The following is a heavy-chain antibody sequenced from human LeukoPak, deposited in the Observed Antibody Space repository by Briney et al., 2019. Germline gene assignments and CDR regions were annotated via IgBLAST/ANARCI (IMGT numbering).Heavy chain of an antibody. CDR2: LYHSGST. J-gene: IGHJ4*02. D-gene: IGHD3-22*01. V-gene: IGHV4-38-2*01. CDR3: ARSGTGLLRYYFDY. Sequence: SETLSLTCAVSGYSISSSYYWGWIRQPPGRGLEWIGSLYHSGSTYYNPSLKSRVTISVDTSKNQFSLRLTSVTAADTAVYYCARSGTGLLRYYFDYWGQGTLITVSS. CDR1: GYSISSSYY.